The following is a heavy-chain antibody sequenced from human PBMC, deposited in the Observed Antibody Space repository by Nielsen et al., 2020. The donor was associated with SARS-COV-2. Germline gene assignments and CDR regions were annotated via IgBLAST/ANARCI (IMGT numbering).Heavy chain of an antibody. CDR2: MWYHGGDE. CDR3: AKDSEVAGYDH. J-gene: IGHJ4*02. D-gene: IGHD6-19*01. V-gene: IGHV3-33*03. Sequence: GGSLRLSCEASGFTLSSHGMHWVRQPPGKGLEWVAHMWYHGGDENYADSVRGRFTISRDLSKNTVYLQMSSLRVEDTAVYYCAKDSEVAGYDHWGQGTLVTVSS. CDR1: GFTLSSHG.